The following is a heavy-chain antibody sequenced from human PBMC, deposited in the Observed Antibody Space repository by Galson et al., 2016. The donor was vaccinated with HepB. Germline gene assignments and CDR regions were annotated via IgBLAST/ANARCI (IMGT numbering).Heavy chain of an antibody. J-gene: IGHJ4*01. CDR2: ISSSSSTI. CDR1: GFTFSSYS. V-gene: IGHV3-48*04. D-gene: IGHD6-13*01. CDR3: ARLRFSSSWYKDY. Sequence: SLRLSCAASGFTFSSYSMSWVRQAPGRGLEWVSYISSSSSTIYYADSVKGRFTISRDNAKNSLFLQLNSLRAEDTAVYYCARLRFSSSWYKDYWGHGTLVTVSS.